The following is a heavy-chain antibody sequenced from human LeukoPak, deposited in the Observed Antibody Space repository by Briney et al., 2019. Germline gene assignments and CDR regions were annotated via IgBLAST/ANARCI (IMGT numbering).Heavy chain of an antibody. V-gene: IGHV3-20*04. J-gene: IGHJ6*03. Sequence: GGSLRLSCAASGFTFDDYGMSWVRQAPGKGLEWVSGINWNGGSTGYADSVKGRFTISRDNAKNSLYLQMNSLRAEDTALYYCARGGCSSTSCPYYYYYYMDVWGKGTTVPVSS. CDR1: GFTFDDYG. D-gene: IGHD2-2*01. CDR3: ARGGCSSTSCPYYYYYYMDV. CDR2: INWNGGST.